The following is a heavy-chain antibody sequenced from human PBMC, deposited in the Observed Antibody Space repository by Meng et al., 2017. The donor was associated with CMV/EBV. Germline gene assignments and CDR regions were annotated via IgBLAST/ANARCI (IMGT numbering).Heavy chain of an antibody. CDR1: GGSFSGYY. CDR2: INHSGST. J-gene: IGHJ5*02. V-gene: IGHV4-34*01. D-gene: IGHD3-3*01. Sequence: GQLQGWGAGLLKPSGALALTCAVYGGSFSGYYWSGRRQPPGKGLGWIGEINHSGSTNYNPSLKSRVTISVDTSKNQFSLKLSSVSAADTAVYYCARGSRRLPRFNWFDPWGQGTLVTVSS. CDR3: ARGSRRLPRFNWFDP.